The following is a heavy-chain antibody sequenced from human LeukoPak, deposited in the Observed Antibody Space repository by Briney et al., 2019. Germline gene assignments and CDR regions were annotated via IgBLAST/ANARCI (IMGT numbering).Heavy chain of an antibody. CDR2: ITSSSTYM. D-gene: IGHD1-26*01. J-gene: IGHJ4*02. CDR3: AKVVGATREFDY. CDR1: GFTFSTYN. Sequence: GGSLRLSCAASGFTFSTYNMNWVRRTPGKGLEWVSSITSSSTYMFYADSVRGRFTISRDNSKNTLYLQMNSLRAEDTAVYYCAKVVGATREFDYWGQGTLVTVSS. V-gene: IGHV3-21*01.